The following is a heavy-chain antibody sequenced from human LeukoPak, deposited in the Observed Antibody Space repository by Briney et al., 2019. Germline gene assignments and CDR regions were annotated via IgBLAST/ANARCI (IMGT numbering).Heavy chain of an antibody. D-gene: IGHD3-22*01. Sequence: ASVKVSCKAFGYAFTSNYMHWVRQAPAQGLEWMGWINPNSGGTNYAQKFQGRVTMTRDTSISTAYMELSRLRSGDTAVHYCAGSTVSTYYYDSSGYSQLDYWGQGTLVTVSS. V-gene: IGHV1-2*02. CDR2: INPNSGGT. CDR1: GYAFTSNY. CDR3: AGSTVSTYYYDSSGYSQLDY. J-gene: IGHJ4*02.